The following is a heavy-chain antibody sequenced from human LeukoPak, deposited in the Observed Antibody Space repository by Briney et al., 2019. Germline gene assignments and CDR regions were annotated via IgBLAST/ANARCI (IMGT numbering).Heavy chain of an antibody. D-gene: IGHD3-22*01. V-gene: IGHV1-69*05. CDR3: ARDFPRVVTSLIVGDPYYYGMDV. J-gene: IGHJ6*02. CDR1: GGTFSSYA. CDR2: IIPIFGTA. Sequence: VASVKVSCKASGGTFSSYAISWVRQAPGQGLEWMGGIIPIFGTANYAQKFQGRVTMTTDTSTSTAYMELRSLRSDDTAVYYCARDFPRVVTSLIVGDPYYYGMDVWGQGTTVTVSS.